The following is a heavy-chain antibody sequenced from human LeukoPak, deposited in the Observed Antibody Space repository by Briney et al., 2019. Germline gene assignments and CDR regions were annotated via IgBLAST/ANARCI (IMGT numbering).Heavy chain of an antibody. CDR1: GGSFSGYY. CDR2: INHSGST. J-gene: IGHJ4*02. Sequence: SETLSLTCAVYGGSFSGYYWGWIRQPPGKGLEWIGEINHSGSTNYNPSLKSRVTISVDTSKNQFSLKLSSVTAADTVVYYCARGCGDIVATYSFFDYWGQGTLVTVSS. V-gene: IGHV4-34*01. CDR3: ARGCGDIVATYSFFDY. D-gene: IGHD5-12*01.